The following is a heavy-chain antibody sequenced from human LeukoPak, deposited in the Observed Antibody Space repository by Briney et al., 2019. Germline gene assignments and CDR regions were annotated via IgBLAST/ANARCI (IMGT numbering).Heavy chain of an antibody. CDR3: AREASSIAARPDY. D-gene: IGHD6-6*01. CDR1: VFTFSSYS. J-gene: IGHJ4*02. V-gene: IGHV3-21*01. Sequence: GGSLRLSRGASVFTFSSYSMNWVRQAPGKGLEWVSSISSSSSYIYYADSVEGRFTISRDNARNSLYLQMNSLRAEDTAVYYCAREASSIAARPDYWGQGTLVTVSS. CDR2: ISSSSSYI.